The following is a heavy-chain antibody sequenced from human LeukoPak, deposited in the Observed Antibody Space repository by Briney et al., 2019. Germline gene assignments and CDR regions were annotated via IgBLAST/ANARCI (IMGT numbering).Heavy chain of an antibody. CDR3: ARDVRYASGWSTPES. CDR2: IYSSGSA. V-gene: IGHV4-4*07. CDR1: GGSIINHY. J-gene: IGHJ5*02. Sequence: SETLSLTCTVSGGSIINHYWSWIRQPAGKGLEWIGRIYSSGSANHSPSLKSRVSMSIDTSNNHFSLNLTSVTAADTALYFCARDVRYASGWSTPESWGQGTLVTVSS. D-gene: IGHD6-19*01.